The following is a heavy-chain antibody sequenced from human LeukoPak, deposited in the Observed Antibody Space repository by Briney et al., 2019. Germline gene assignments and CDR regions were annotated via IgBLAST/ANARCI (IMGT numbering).Heavy chain of an antibody. CDR3: ASIVVPAAKPYYYYGMDV. CDR2: IIPIFGTA. J-gene: IGHJ6*02. V-gene: IGHV1-69*13. Sequence: SVNVSCKASGGTFSSYAVSWVRQAPGQGLEWMGGIIPIFGTANYAQKFQGRVTITADESTSTAYMELSSLRSEDTAVYYCASIVVPAAKPYYYYGMDVWGQGTTVTVSS. CDR1: GGTFSSYA. D-gene: IGHD2-2*01.